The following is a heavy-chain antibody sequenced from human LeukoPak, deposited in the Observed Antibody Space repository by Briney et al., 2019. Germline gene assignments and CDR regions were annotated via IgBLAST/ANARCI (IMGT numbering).Heavy chain of an antibody. CDR3: AKTNSSGWYRLGFDY. CDR2: ISGSGGST. Sequence: PGGSLRLSCAASGFTFSSYAMSWVRQAPGKGLEWVSVISGSGGSTYYADSVKGRFTISRDNSKNTLYLQMNSLRAEDTAVYYCAKTNSSGWYRLGFDYWGQGTLVTVSS. V-gene: IGHV3-23*01. CDR1: GFTFSSYA. D-gene: IGHD6-19*01. J-gene: IGHJ4*02.